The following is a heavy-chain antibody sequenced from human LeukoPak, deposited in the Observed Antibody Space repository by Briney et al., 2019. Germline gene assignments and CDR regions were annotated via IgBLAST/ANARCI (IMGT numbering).Heavy chain of an antibody. D-gene: IGHD5-24*01. Sequence: ASVRVSSMPSGYTFTTYNINWGRPAPGQGLERMGWMNPNSGNTGYAQKFQGRVTMTRNTSISTAYMELSSLRSEDTAVYYCARSEGDGYPVAFDIWGQGTMVTVSS. V-gene: IGHV1-8*01. J-gene: IGHJ3*02. CDR2: MNPNSGNT. CDR3: ARSEGDGYPVAFDI. CDR1: GYTFTTYN.